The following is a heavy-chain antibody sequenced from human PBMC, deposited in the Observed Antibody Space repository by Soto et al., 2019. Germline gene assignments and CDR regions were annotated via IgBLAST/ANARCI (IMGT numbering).Heavy chain of an antibody. CDR3: ARAAERFDFGWGRSDAVDI. J-gene: IGHJ3*02. Sequence: QVQLLQSGPEVKKPGASVKVSCRAFGYRFTEFGISWVRQAPGQGLEWVGWSRADNSHPNYAKSLQGRVNVTTDTSSNTAYMELTSLTSADTAVYYCARAAERFDFGWGRSDAVDIWGQGTLVFVSS. D-gene: IGHD3-16*01. CDR2: SRADNSHP. V-gene: IGHV1-18*01. CDR1: GYRFTEFG.